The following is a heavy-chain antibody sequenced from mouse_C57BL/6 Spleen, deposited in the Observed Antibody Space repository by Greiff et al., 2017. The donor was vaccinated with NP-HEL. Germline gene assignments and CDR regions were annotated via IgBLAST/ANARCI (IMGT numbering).Heavy chain of an antibody. CDR2: IHPNSGST. J-gene: IGHJ2*01. Sequence: QVQLQQPGAELVKPVASVKLSCKSSGYTFTSYWMHWVKQRPGQGLEWIGMIHPNSGSTNYNEKFKSKATLTVDKSSSTAYMQLSSLTSEDSAVYYCARGRFDYSFDDWGQGTTLTVSS. CDR1: GYTFTSYW. CDR3: ARGRFDYSFDD. V-gene: IGHV1-64*01. D-gene: IGHD2-13*01.